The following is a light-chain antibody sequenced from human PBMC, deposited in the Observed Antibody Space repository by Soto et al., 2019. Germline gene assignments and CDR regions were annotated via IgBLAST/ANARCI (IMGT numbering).Light chain of an antibody. J-gene: IGLJ1*01. V-gene: IGLV2-14*03. Sequence: QSVLTQPASVSGSPGQSITIFCTGTSSDIGIYNFVSWYQQHPGKAPKLMIYNVYSRPSGVSSRFSGSKSGNTASLTISWLQAEDEADYYCNSYTSASTLPWVFGTGTKVTVL. CDR2: NVY. CDR3: NSYTSASTLPWV. CDR1: SSDIGIYNF.